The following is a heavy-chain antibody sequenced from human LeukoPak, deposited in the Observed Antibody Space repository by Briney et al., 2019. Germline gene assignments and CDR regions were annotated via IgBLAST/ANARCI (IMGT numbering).Heavy chain of an antibody. Sequence: ASVTVSCKVSGYTLTELSMHWVRQAPGKGLEWMGGFDPEDGETIYAQKFQGRVTMTEDTSTDTAYMELSSLRSEDTAVYYCATDRNYDILTGYYSPSHWFDPWGQGTLVTVSS. J-gene: IGHJ5*02. CDR1: GYTLTELS. V-gene: IGHV1-24*01. CDR2: FDPEDGET. D-gene: IGHD3-9*01. CDR3: ATDRNYDILTGYYSPSHWFDP.